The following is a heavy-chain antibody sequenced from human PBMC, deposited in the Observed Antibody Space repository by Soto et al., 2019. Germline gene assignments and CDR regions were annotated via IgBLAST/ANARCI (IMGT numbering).Heavy chain of an antibody. D-gene: IGHD1-1*01. CDR3: ARVERGTATTDGDAFAF. CDR1: GVSVSSSSNYY. J-gene: IGHJ3*01. V-gene: IGHV4-34*01. CDR2: MSHSGGT. Sequence: QVQLQQWGAGLLKPSETLSLTCAVYGVSVSSSSNYYWSWIRQPPGKGLEWIGEMSHSGGTHFNPSPKSPLTISVDTPNNQFALKMSSGTAADTALYYCARVERGTATTDGDAFAFWGPGTMVTVSS.